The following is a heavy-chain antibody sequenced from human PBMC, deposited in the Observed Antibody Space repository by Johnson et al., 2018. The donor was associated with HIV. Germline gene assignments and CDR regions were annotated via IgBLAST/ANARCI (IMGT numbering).Heavy chain of an antibody. CDR2: IAYDGSNK. D-gene: IGHD6-19*01. CDR3: ARVRQWLVEEAFDI. Sequence: VESGGGVVQPGRSLRLSCAASGFTFRSYAMHWVRQAPGKELEWVAVIAYDGSNKYYADFVKGRFTISRDNSKNTLYLQMNSLRAEDTAVYYCARVRQWLVEEAFDIWGQGTMVTVSS. CDR1: GFTFRSYA. V-gene: IGHV3-30*04. J-gene: IGHJ3*02.